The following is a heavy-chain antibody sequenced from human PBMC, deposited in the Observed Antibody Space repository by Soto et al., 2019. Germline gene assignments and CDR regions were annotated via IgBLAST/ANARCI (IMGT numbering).Heavy chain of an antibody. CDR3: ARRLGYGSGSPEENWFDP. V-gene: IGHV4-39*01. D-gene: IGHD3-10*01. CDR1: GGSISSSSYY. CDR2: IYYSGST. Sequence: SETLSLTCTVSGGSISSSSYYWGWIRQPSGKGLEWFGSIYYSGSTYYNPSLKSRVTISVDTSKNQFSLKLSSVTAADTAVYYCARRLGYGSGSPEENWFDPWGQGTLVTVSS. J-gene: IGHJ5*02.